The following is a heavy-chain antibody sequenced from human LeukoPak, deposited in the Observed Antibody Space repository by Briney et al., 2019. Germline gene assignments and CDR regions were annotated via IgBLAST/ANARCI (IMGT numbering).Heavy chain of an antibody. Sequence: SETLSLTCTVSGGSISSYYWSWIRQPPGKGLEWIGYIYYSGSTNYNPSLKSRVTISVDTSKNQFSLKLSSVTAADTALYYCARGTFSPQGSHYGHWGQGTRVTVSS. CDR1: GGSISSYY. CDR3: ARGTFSPQGSHYGH. D-gene: IGHD3-10*01. V-gene: IGHV4-59*01. CDR2: IYYSGST. J-gene: IGHJ4*02.